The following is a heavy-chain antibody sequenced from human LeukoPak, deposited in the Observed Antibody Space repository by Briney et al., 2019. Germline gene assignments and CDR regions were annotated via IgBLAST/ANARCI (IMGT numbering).Heavy chain of an antibody. CDR3: ARGITSDAFDI. CDR2: ISTSGST. J-gene: IGHJ3*02. V-gene: IGHV4-61*02. CDR1: GGSISSGTYY. Sequence: SETLSLTYTVSGGSISSGTYYWGYIRQPAGKGLEWIGRISTSGSTNYNPSLKSRVSISVDTSNQQFSLQLSSVTAADTAVYYCARGITSDAFDIWGQGTMVTVSS. D-gene: IGHD3-16*01.